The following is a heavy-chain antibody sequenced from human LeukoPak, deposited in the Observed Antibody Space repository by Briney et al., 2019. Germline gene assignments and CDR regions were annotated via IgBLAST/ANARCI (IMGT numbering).Heavy chain of an antibody. CDR2: INGGGDAT. Sequence: PRGSLRLSCAASGFSFNNNAMSWVRQAPGKGLEWVSAINGGGDATEYADSVKGRFTISRDNSKKTLYLQMNSLRPEDTAVYYCARCTASCYAIAFDVWGQGTMVTVSS. D-gene: IGHD2-2*01. V-gene: IGHV3-23*01. J-gene: IGHJ3*01. CDR1: GFSFNNNA. CDR3: ARCTASCYAIAFDV.